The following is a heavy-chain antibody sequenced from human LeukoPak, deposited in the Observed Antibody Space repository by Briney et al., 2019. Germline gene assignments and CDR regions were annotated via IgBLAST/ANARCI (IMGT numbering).Heavy chain of an antibody. CDR1: GFTFDDYT. CDR2: ISWDGGST. V-gene: IGHV3-43*01. D-gene: IGHD6-13*01. CDR3: AKDRSPPRSWPHYYYYYMDV. J-gene: IGHJ6*03. Sequence: AGGSLRLSCAASGFTFDDYTMHWVRQAPGKGLEWVSLISWDGGSTYYADSVKGRFTISRDNSKNSLYLQMNSLRTEDTALYYCAKDRSPPRSWPHYYYYYMDVWGKGTTVTVSS.